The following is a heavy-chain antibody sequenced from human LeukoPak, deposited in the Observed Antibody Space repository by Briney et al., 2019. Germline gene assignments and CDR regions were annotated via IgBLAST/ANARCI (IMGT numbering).Heavy chain of an antibody. V-gene: IGHV3-9*01. CDR2: ISWNSGSI. J-gene: IGHJ4*02. CDR1: GFTFSSYA. CDR3: AKDILSRVGALFDY. Sequence: PGGSLRLSCAASGFTFSSYAMSWARQAPGKGLEWVSGISWNSGSIGYADSVKGRFTISRDNAKNSLYLQMNSLRAEDTALYYCAKDILSRVGALFDYWGQGTLVTVSS. D-gene: IGHD1-26*01.